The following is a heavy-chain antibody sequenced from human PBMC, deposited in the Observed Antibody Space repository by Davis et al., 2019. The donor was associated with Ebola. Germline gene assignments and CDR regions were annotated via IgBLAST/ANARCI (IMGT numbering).Heavy chain of an antibody. J-gene: IGHJ4*02. CDR3: ARGGRYFDWFTFTSFDY. D-gene: IGHD3-9*01. CDR2: ISSSSSYI. CDR1: GFTFSSYS. Sequence: GGSLRLSCAASGFTFSSYSMNWVRQAPGKGLEWVSSISSSSSYIYYADSVKGRFTISRDNAKNSLYLQMNSLRAEDTAVYYCARGGRYFDWFTFTSFDYWGQGTLVTVSS. V-gene: IGHV3-21*01.